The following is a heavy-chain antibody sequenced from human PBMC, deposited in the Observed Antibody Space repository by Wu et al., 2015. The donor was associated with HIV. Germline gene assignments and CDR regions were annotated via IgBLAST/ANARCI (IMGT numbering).Heavy chain of an antibody. Sequence: QVQLVQSGAEVKKPGASVKVSCKASGYTFTGYYMHWVRQAPGQGLEWLGWINPAMGDTNYAQKFQGRVTMTRDTSISTAYMELTSLKSDDTAVYYCAREYYDSWSLLCSGLVXIWWGQGTMVTVYS. V-gene: IGHV1-2*02. CDR2: INPAMGDT. J-gene: IGHJ3*01. CDR1: GYTFTGYY. D-gene: IGHD3-3*01. CDR3: AREYYDSWSLLCSGLVXIW.